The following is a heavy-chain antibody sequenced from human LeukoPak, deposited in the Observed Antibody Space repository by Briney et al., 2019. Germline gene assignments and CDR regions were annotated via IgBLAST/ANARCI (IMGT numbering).Heavy chain of an antibody. J-gene: IGHJ4*02. Sequence: ASVKVSCKTSGYTFTSYGISWVRQAPGQGLEWMGWISAYNGNTNYAQKLQGRVTMTTDTSTSTAYMELRSLRSDDTAVYYCARSGGYTTSWTPGDYWGQGTRVTVSS. CDR3: ARSGGYTTSWTPGDY. V-gene: IGHV1-18*01. D-gene: IGHD6-13*01. CDR2: ISAYNGNT. CDR1: GYTFTSYG.